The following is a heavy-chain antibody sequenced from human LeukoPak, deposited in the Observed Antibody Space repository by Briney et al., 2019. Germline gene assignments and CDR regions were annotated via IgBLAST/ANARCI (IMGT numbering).Heavy chain of an antibody. V-gene: IGHV3-23*01. CDR2: VSGSGTTT. CDR3: AKDRGSGYYYNPDY. CDR1: GFSFSSYA. Sequence: GGSLRLSCAASGFSFSSYAMTWVRQAPGKGLEWVSVVSGSGTTTDYADSVKGRFTISRDNSKNTLYLQMNSLRTEDTALYYCAKDRGSGYYYNPDYWGQGTLVTVSS. D-gene: IGHD3-22*01. J-gene: IGHJ4*02.